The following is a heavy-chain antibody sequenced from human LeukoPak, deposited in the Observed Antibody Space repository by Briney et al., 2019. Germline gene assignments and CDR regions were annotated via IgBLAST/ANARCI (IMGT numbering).Heavy chain of an antibody. CDR1: EFSVSSNY. D-gene: IGHD5-24*01. CDR3: ARGVGYTLVS. Sequence: GGSLRLSCAAFEFSVSSNYMSWVRQAPGKGLEWVSVIYSGGSTYYADSVKGRFTISRDNSKNTLYLQMSGLRREDTAMYYCARGVGYTLVSWSQGTLVTVS. J-gene: IGHJ5*02. CDR2: IYSGGST. V-gene: IGHV3-53*05.